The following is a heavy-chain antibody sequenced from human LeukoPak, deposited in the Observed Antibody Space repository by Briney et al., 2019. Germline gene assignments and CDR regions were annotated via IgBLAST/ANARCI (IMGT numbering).Heavy chain of an antibody. J-gene: IGHJ3*02. CDR3: ARDKGYDYVWGSYRFGPHDAFDS. Sequence: PGGSLRLSCAASGFTFSSYSMNWVRQAPGKGLEWVSSISSSSSFTYYADSVKGRFTISRDNAKNTLYLQMNSLRAEDTAVYYCARDKGYDYVWGSYRFGPHDAFDSWGQGTMVTVSS. D-gene: IGHD3-16*02. CDR1: GFTFSSYS. V-gene: IGHV3-21*01. CDR2: ISSSSSFT.